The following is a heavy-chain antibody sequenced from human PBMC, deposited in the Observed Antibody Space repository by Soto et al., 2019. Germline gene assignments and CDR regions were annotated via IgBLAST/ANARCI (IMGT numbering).Heavy chain of an antibody. CDR2: IWYDGSNK. D-gene: IGHD3-3*01. Sequence: PGGSLRLSCAASGFTFSSYGMHWVRQAPGKGMEWVAVIWYDGSNKYYADSVKGRFTISKDNSKNTLYLQMTSLRAEDTAEYYCASDRDDFWSGHCDYWGQGTLVTVSS. J-gene: IGHJ4*02. CDR3: ASDRDDFWSGHCDY. V-gene: IGHV3-33*01. CDR1: GFTFSSYG.